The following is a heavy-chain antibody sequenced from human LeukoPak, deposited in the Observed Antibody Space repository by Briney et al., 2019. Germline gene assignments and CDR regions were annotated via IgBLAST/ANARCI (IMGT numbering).Heavy chain of an antibody. CDR2: ISSSSSYI. D-gene: IGHD3-22*01. CDR1: GFTFSSYS. V-gene: IGHV3-21*01. J-gene: IGHJ4*02. Sequence: PGGSLRLSCAASGFTFSSYSMNWVRQAPGKGLEWVSSISSSSSYIYYADSVKGRFTISRDNAKNSLYLQMNSLRAEDTAVYYCARVGTDRVYYYDSSGYYLDYWGQGTLVTVSS. CDR3: ARVGTDRVYYYDSSGYYLDY.